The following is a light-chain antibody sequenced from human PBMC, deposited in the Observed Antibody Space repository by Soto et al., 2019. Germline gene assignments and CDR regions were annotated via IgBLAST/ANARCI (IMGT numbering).Light chain of an antibody. V-gene: IGLV2-8*01. Sequence: QSALTQPPSASGSPGQSVTISCTGTSSDVGGYNYVSWYQQHPGKAPKLMISEVSKRPSRVPDRFSGSKSGNTASLTVSVLQAEDEADYYCSSFAGNNNLVFGGGTKLTVL. J-gene: IGLJ2*01. CDR1: SSDVGGYNY. CDR2: EVS. CDR3: SSFAGNNNLV.